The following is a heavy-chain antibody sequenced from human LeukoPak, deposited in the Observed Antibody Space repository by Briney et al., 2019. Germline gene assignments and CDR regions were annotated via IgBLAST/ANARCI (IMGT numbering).Heavy chain of an antibody. CDR3: AGAYDSSGYDAFDI. CDR1: GFTVSSNY. Sequence: GGSLRLSCAASGFTVSSNYMSWVRQAPGKGLEWVSVIYSGGSTYYADSVKGRFTISRDNSKNTLYLQMNSLRAEDTAVYYCAGAYDSSGYDAFDIWGQGKMVTVSS. J-gene: IGHJ3*02. CDR2: IYSGGST. D-gene: IGHD3-22*01. V-gene: IGHV3-66*01.